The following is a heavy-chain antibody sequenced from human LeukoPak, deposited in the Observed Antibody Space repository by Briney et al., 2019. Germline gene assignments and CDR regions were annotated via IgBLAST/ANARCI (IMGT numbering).Heavy chain of an antibody. Sequence: GSLRLSCAASGFTFSSYAMHWIRQPPGKGLEWIGEINHSGSTNYNPSLKSRVSISVDTSKNQFSLKLSSVTAADTAVYYCARANIVVVVAATQYYYYMDVWGKGTTVTVSS. CDR3: ARANIVVVVAATQYYYYMDV. V-gene: IGHV4-34*01. CDR2: INHSGST. CDR1: GFTFSSYA. D-gene: IGHD2-15*01. J-gene: IGHJ6*03.